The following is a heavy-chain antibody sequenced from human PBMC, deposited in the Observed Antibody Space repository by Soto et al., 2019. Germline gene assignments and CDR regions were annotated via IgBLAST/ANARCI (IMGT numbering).Heavy chain of an antibody. CDR3: AREAVAGLLGAFDI. D-gene: IGHD6-19*01. J-gene: IGHJ3*02. CDR1: GGPFGSYA. V-gene: IGHV1-69*01. Sequence: QMQLVQSGAEVKKPGSSVKVSCKASGGPFGSYATSWVRQAPGQGLEWMGGIIPMYGKTDYAQKFQGRITISADESTSTAYMELSSLRSEDTAVYYCAREAVAGLLGAFDIWGQGTMVTVSS. CDR2: IIPMYGKT.